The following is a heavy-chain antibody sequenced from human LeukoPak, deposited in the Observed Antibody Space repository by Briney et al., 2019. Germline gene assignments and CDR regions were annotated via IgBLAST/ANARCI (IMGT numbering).Heavy chain of an antibody. J-gene: IGHJ4*02. V-gene: IGHV4-39*07. D-gene: IGHD2-15*01. CDR3: ARAIDPWSVDFDY. CDR2: IYYSGST. Sequence: SETLSLTCTVSGGSISSGRNYWGWIRQPPGKGLEWIGSIYYSGSTYFNPSLKTRVTILVDTSKNQFSLKVNSVTAADTAVYYCARAIDPWSVDFDYWGRGTLVTVS. CDR1: GGSISSGRNY.